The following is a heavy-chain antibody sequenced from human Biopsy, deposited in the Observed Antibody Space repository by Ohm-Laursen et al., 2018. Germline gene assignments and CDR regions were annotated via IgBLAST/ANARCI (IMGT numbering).Heavy chain of an antibody. D-gene: IGHD4-11*01. CDR1: GFTFNNYG. V-gene: IGHV3-33*01. CDR2: IFYDGSNT. J-gene: IGHJ4*02. Sequence: SLRLSCAASGFTFNNYGMQWVRQAPGKGLEWVAFIFYDGSNTYYADSVKGRFTISRDNSRDTLYLQMNSLRAEDTAVYYCARGGFFAYSTFDYWGQGALVTVSS. CDR3: ARGGFFAYSTFDY.